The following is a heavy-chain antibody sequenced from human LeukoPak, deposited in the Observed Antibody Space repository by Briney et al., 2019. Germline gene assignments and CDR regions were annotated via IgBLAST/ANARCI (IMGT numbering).Heavy chain of an antibody. V-gene: IGHV3-30-3*01. CDR1: GFTFRSYA. Sequence: PGKSLRLSCAASGFTFRSYAIHWVRQAPGKGLEWVAFISWDGTIKYYADSVKGRFSISRDNSKNTLSLQMNSLRGEDTAVYYCARALVVVVAATRYYYYAMDVWGQGTTVTVSS. D-gene: IGHD2-15*01. CDR2: ISWDGTIK. CDR3: ARALVVVVAATRYYYYAMDV. J-gene: IGHJ6*02.